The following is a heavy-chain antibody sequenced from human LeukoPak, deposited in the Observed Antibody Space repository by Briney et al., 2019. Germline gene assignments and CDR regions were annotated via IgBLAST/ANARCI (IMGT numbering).Heavy chain of an antibody. CDR2: ISGSSTSI. Sequence: GGSLRLSCAASGFTFSSYAMSRVRQAPGKGLEWVSVISGSSTSISHADSVKGRFTISRDNSKNTLFLQMNSLRAEDTAVYYCGTLGLGRFFTGEGGYWGQGTLVTVSS. J-gene: IGHJ4*02. V-gene: IGHV3-23*01. D-gene: IGHD3-3*01. CDR1: GFTFSSYA. CDR3: GTLGLGRFFTGEGGY.